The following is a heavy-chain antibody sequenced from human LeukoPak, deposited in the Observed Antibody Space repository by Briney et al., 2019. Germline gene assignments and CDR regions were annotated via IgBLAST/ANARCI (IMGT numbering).Heavy chain of an antibody. J-gene: IGHJ5*02. D-gene: IGHD3-10*01. V-gene: IGHV4-4*07. CDR2: IFTSGSA. CDR3: VSGYGSGSYHL. CDR1: GGPISKYY. Sequence: ASETLSLTCSVSGGPISKYYLSWIRQAAGKGLEWIGRIFTSGSATSSSSLKSRVTMSVDTSKNQFSLNLSSVTAADTAHYYCVSGYGSGSYHLWGQGILVTVSS.